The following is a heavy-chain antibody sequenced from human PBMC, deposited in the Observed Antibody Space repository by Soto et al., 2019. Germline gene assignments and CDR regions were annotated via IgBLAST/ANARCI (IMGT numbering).Heavy chain of an antibody. CDR3: ARKRKDYYDSSGSFPLDY. V-gene: IGHV1-3*01. CDR2: INAGNGNT. Sequence: ASVKVSCKASGYTFTSYAMHWVRQAPGQRLGWMGWINAGNGNTKYSQKFQGRVTITRDTSASTAYMELSSLRSEDTAVYYCARKRKDYYDSSGSFPLDYWGQGTLVTVSS. D-gene: IGHD3-22*01. CDR1: GYTFTSYA. J-gene: IGHJ4*02.